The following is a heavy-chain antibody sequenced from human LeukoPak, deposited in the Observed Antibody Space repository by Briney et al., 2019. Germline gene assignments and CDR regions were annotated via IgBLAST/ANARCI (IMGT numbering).Heavy chain of an antibody. J-gene: IGHJ4*02. CDR1: RFTFSSYW. CDR2: INSDGSST. D-gene: IGHD1-26*01. CDR3: AKEWELQDAFDY. Sequence: GGSLRLSCAASRFTFSSYWMHWVRQAPGKGLVWVSRINSDGSSTSYADSVKGRFTISRDNAKNTLYLQLNSLRAEDTAVYYCAKEWELQDAFDYWGQGTLVTVSS. V-gene: IGHV3-74*01.